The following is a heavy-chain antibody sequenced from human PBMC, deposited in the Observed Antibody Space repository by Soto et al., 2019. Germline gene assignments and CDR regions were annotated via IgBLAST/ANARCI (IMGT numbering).Heavy chain of an antibody. CDR3: ASDNELRYFVAGRWFDP. CDR2: IIPILGIA. D-gene: IGHD3-9*01. Sequence: SVKVSCRASGGTFSSYTISWVRQAPGQVLEWMGRIIPILGIANYAQKFQGRVTITADKSTSTAYMELSCLRSEDTAVYYCASDNELRYFVAGRWFDPWGQGTLVTVPQ. V-gene: IGHV1-69*02. CDR1: GGTFSSYT. J-gene: IGHJ5*02.